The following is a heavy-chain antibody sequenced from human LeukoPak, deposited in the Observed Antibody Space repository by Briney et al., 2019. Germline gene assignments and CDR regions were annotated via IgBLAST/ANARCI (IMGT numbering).Heavy chain of an antibody. V-gene: IGHV3-23*01. D-gene: IGHD3-22*01. CDR3: ARDRGYYYDSSEDWYFDL. CDR2: ISGSGGST. Sequence: GGSLRLSCAASGFTFSSYGMSWVRQAPGKGLEWVSAISGSGGSTYYADSVKGRFTISRDNSKNTLYLQMNSLRAEDTAVYYCARDRGYYYDSSEDWYFDLWGRGTLVTVSS. J-gene: IGHJ2*01. CDR1: GFTFSSYG.